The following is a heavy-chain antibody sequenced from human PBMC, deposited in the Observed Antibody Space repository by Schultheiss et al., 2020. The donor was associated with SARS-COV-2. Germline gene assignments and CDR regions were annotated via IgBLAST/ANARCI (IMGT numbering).Heavy chain of an antibody. D-gene: IGHD3-22*01. V-gene: IGHV3-23*01. J-gene: IGHJ6*02. CDR2: ISGSGGST. CDR1: GFTFSSYE. Sequence: GGSLRLSCAASGFTFSSYEMNWVRQAPGKGLEWVSAISGSGGSTYYADSVKGRFTISRDNSKNTLYLQMNSLRAEDTAVYYCAKDRGYYDTHYGMDVWGQGTTVTVSS. CDR3: AKDRGYYDTHYGMDV.